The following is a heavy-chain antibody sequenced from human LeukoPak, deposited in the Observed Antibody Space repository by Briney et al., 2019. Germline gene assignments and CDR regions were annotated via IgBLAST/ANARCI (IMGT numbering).Heavy chain of an antibody. CDR2: IYYSGST. V-gene: IGHV4-30-4*01. D-gene: IGHD5-24*01. J-gene: IGHJ4*02. CDR1: GGSISCGDYY. CDR3: ARERWGDGYNY. Sequence: SETLSLTCTVSGGSISCGDYYWSWIRQPPGKGLEWIGYIYYSGSTYYNPSLKSRVTISVDTSKNQFSLKLSSVTAADTAVYYCARERWGDGYNYWGQGTLVTVSS.